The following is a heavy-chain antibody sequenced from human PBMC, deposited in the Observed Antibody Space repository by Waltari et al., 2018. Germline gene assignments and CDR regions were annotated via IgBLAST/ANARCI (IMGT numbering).Heavy chain of an antibody. CDR1: GDSLSGYY. Sequence: QVQLQESGPGLVKPSETLSLTCTVSGDSLSGYYWSWIRQPAGHGLEWIGRIHTTGRTSYNPSLKTRLTLSLDTSTNQFSLKLSSLTAADTAVYYCARDLLYIGGNYFYSGLDVWGQGTTVTVSS. V-gene: IGHV4-4*07. D-gene: IGHD1-26*01. CDR3: ARDLLYIGGNYFYSGLDV. J-gene: IGHJ6*02. CDR2: IHTTGRT.